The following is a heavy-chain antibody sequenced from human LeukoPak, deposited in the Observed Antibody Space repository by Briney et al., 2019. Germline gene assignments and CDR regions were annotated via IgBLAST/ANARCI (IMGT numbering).Heavy chain of an antibody. D-gene: IGHD6-13*01. CDR2: IIPILGIA. V-gene: IGHV1-69*04. Sequence: GSSVKVSCKASGGTFSSYAISWVRQAPGQGLEWMGRIIPILGIANYAQKFQGRVTITADKSTSTAYMELSSLRSEDTAVYYCANSQQLVELGWFDPWGQGTLVTVSS. J-gene: IGHJ5*02. CDR3: ANSQQLVELGWFDP. CDR1: GGTFSSYA.